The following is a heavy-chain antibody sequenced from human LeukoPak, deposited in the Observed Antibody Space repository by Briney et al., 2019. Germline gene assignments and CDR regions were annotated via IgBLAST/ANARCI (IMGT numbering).Heavy chain of an antibody. V-gene: IGHV4-30-2*01. CDR1: GGSISSGSYF. CDR3: ARDICGGDCYSLTSFDY. CDR2: NYLRGSI. D-gene: IGHD2-21*02. J-gene: IGHJ4*02. Sequence: SQTLSLTCAVSGGSISSGSYFWSWRRQPPGKGLEWIGYNYLRGSIYSTPTLQCRGILSLDKSANKFYLNLSSVTAADTAVYFCARDICGGDCYSLTSFDYWGQGTLVTVSS.